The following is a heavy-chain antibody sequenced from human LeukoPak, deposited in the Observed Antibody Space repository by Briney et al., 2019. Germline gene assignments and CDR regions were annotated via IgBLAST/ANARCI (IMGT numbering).Heavy chain of an antibody. Sequence: GGSLRLSCAASGFTFSSYSMNWVRQAPGEGLEWVSYISSSSSTIYYADSVKGRFTISRDNAKNSLYLQMNSLRDEDTAVYYCAREDCSSTSCYWRGGFDYWGQGTLVTVSS. CDR1: GFTFSSYS. J-gene: IGHJ4*02. CDR3: AREDCSSTSCYWRGGFDY. V-gene: IGHV3-48*02. CDR2: ISSSSSTI. D-gene: IGHD2-2*01.